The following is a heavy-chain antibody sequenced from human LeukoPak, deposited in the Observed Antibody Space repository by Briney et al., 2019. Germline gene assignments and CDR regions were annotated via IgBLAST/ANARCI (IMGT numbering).Heavy chain of an antibody. Sequence: GGSLRLSCAASGFTFDDYAMHWVRQAPGKGLEWVSSISGSGGSTLYADSVKGRFTISRDNSKNTLYLQMNSLRAEDTAVYYCARARNWNDPNWFDPWGQGTLVTVSS. CDR3: ARARNWNDPNWFDP. V-gene: IGHV3-23*01. CDR2: ISGSGGST. CDR1: GFTFDDYA. D-gene: IGHD1-1*01. J-gene: IGHJ5*02.